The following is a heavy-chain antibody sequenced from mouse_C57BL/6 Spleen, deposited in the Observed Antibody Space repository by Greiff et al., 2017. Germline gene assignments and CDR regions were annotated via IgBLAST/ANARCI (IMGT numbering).Heavy chain of an antibody. J-gene: IGHJ4*01. CDR1: GFTFSDYG. D-gene: IGHD1-1*01. Sequence: VQLKESGGGLVKPGGSLKLSCAASGFTFSDYGMHWVRQAPEKGLEWVAYISGGSSTIYYADTVKGRFTIARDNAKNTLFLQMTSLRSEDTAMYYCARTVWDAMDYWGQGTSVTVSS. CDR3: ARTVWDAMDY. CDR2: ISGGSSTI. V-gene: IGHV5-17*01.